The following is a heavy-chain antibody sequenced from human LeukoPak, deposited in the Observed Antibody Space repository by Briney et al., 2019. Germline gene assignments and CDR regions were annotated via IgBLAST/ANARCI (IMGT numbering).Heavy chain of an antibody. CDR3: ARGGIITSYAFEI. CDR1: GFTFSNAW. J-gene: IGHJ3*02. Sequence: GGSLRLSCAASGFTFSNAWMSWVRQAPGKGLEWVSYISSSGSTIFYADSVRGRFTISRDNAKNSLYLQMDSLRAEDTAVYYCARGGIITSYAFEIWGQGTMVTVSS. V-gene: IGHV3-11*04. CDR2: ISSSGSTI. D-gene: IGHD1-26*01.